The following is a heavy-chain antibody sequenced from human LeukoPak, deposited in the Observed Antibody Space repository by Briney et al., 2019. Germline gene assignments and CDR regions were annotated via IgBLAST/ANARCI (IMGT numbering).Heavy chain of an antibody. Sequence: ASVKVSCKASGYTFTSYGISWVRQAPGQGLEWMGWISAYNGNTNYVQKLQGRVTMTTDTSTSTAYMELRSLRSDDTAVYYCARDSLAVAGPYYGMDVWGQGTTVTVSS. CDR1: GYTFTSYG. J-gene: IGHJ6*02. CDR2: ISAYNGNT. D-gene: IGHD6-19*01. V-gene: IGHV1-18*01. CDR3: ARDSLAVAGPYYGMDV.